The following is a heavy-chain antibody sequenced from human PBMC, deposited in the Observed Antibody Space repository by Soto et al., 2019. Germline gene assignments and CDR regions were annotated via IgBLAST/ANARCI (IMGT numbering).Heavy chain of an antibody. CDR2: ISYDGSNK. V-gene: IGHV3-30*18. D-gene: IGHD2-15*01. CDR3: AKDAGYCSGGSCLPPPGY. J-gene: IGHJ4*02. Sequence: GGSLRLSCAASGFTFSSYGMHWVRQAPGKGLEWVAVISYDGSNKYYADSVKGRFTISRDNSKNTLYLQMNSLRAEDTAVYYCAKDAGYCSGGSCLPPPGYWGQGTLVTVSS. CDR1: GFTFSSYG.